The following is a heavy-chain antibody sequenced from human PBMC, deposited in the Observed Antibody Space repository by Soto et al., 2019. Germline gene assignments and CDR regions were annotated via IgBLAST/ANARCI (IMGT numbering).Heavy chain of an antibody. CDR1: GFTFSSYD. D-gene: IGHD6-13*01. J-gene: IGHJ4*02. V-gene: IGHV3-13*01. CDR3: TRGAAGFDY. Sequence: EVQLVESGGDLVQPGGSLRLSCAASGFTFSSYDFHWVRQTTGKGLEWVSAIGKAGDTYYAGSVKGRFTISRENAKSSLYLQMNSLRAGDTAVYYCTRGAAGFDYWGQGTLVPVSS. CDR2: IGKAGDT.